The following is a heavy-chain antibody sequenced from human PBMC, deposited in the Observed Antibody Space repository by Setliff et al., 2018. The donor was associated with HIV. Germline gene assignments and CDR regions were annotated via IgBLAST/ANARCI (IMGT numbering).Heavy chain of an antibody. CDR2: ISNDGGRE. CDR3: WRKLRPGHGVDV. J-gene: IGHJ6*02. Sequence: GSLRLSCAASGFTFTNYWMAWIRQAPGRGLEWAAIISNDGGREYYVDSVKGRFTISRDNAKSSLYLQMDSLRVEDTSVYYCWRKLRPGHGVDVWGQGTTVTVSS. D-gene: IGHD3-10*01. CDR1: GFTFTNYW. V-gene: IGHV3-7*01.